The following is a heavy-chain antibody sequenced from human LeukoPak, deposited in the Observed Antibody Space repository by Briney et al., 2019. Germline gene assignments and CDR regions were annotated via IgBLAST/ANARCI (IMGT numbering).Heavy chain of an antibody. CDR3: VRVTRGYSYGVDY. V-gene: IGHV3-48*03. J-gene: IGHJ4*02. CDR2: ISSSGSTI. Sequence: QTGGSLRLSCAASGFTFGSYEMNWVRQAPGKGLEWVSYISSSGSTIYYADSVKGRFTISRDNAKNSLYLQMNSLRAEDAAVYYCVRVTRGYSYGVDYWGQGTLVTVSS. D-gene: IGHD5-18*01. CDR1: GFTFGSYE.